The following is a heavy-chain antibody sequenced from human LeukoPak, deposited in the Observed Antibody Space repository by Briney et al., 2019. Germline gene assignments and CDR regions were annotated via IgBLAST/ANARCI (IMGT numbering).Heavy chain of an antibody. CDR1: GGSFSGYY. D-gene: IGHD3-10*01. Sequence: SETLSLTCAVYGGSFSGYYWSWIRQPAGKGLEWIGRIYRRGHINYNSSLKSRVTMSVDTSKNQFSLKLNSVTAADMAVYYCAREWSSDGSGSYFDFWGQGTLVTVSS. J-gene: IGHJ4*02. CDR3: AREWSSDGSGSYFDF. V-gene: IGHV4-4*07. CDR2: IYRRGHI.